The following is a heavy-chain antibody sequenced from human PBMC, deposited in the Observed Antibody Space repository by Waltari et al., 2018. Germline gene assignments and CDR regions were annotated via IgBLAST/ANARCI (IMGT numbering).Heavy chain of an antibody. CDR3: ASYNWNYAWFDP. Sequence: QLQLQESGPGLVKPSETLSLACTVSGGSISSGSYYWGWIRQPPGQGLEWIGTIYYSGSTYSDASLKSRLTISVDTSKNQFSLNLSSVTAADTAVYYCASYNWNYAWFDPWGQGTLVIVSS. CDR2: IYYSGST. V-gene: IGHV4-39*07. D-gene: IGHD1-7*01. J-gene: IGHJ5*02. CDR1: GGSISSGSYY.